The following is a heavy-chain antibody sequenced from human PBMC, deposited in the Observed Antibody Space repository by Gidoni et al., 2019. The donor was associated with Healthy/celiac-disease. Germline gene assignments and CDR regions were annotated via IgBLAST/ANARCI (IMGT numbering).Heavy chain of an antibody. Sequence: EVQLVQSGAEVKQPGESLKISCKGSGYSFTSYWIGWVRQMPGKGLGWMGSIYPGDSDTRYSPSFQGQVTISADKSSSTAYLQWSSLKASDTAMYYCARGGVYCGGDCYYDAFDIWGQGTMVTVSS. D-gene: IGHD2-21*02. CDR2: IYPGDSDT. CDR1: GYSFTSYW. CDR3: ARGGVYCGGDCYYDAFDI. J-gene: IGHJ3*02. V-gene: IGHV5-51*01.